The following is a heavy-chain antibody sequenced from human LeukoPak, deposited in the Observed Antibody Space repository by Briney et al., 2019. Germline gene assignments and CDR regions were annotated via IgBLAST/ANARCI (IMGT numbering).Heavy chain of an antibody. J-gene: IGHJ3*02. CDR2: FDPEDGET. Sequence: ASVKVSCKVSGYTLTELSMHWVRQAPGKGLAWMGGFDPEDGETIYAQKFQGRVTMTEDTSTDTAYMELSSLRSEDTAVYYCAAKGRDSSGKDDAFDIWGQGTMVTVSS. D-gene: IGHD3-22*01. V-gene: IGHV1-24*01. CDR1: GYTLTELS. CDR3: AAKGRDSSGKDDAFDI.